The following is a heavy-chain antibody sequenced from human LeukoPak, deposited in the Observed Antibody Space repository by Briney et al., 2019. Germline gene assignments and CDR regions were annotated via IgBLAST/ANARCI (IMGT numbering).Heavy chain of an antibody. CDR3: AWGCDILTGVDAFDI. D-gene: IGHD3-9*01. V-gene: IGHV1-69*13. J-gene: IGHJ3*02. CDR1: AGTFSLYS. Sequence: SVPVSCLHSAGTFSLYSISLVRQAPGQGGEWRRWLIPTFGKANYAQKFQGRVTITADESTSTAYMELSSLRSEDTAVYYCAWGCDILTGVDAFDIWGQGTMVTVSS. CDR2: LIPTFGKA.